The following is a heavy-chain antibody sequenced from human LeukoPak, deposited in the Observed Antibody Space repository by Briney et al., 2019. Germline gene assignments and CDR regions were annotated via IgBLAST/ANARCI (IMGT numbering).Heavy chain of an antibody. Sequence: GGSLRLSCAASGFTFSSYAMHWVRQAPGKGLEWVAVISYDGSNKYYADSVKGRFTISRDNSKNTLYLQMNSLRAEDTAVYYCARDQTVDTAMANWGQGILVTVSS. D-gene: IGHD5-18*01. CDR3: ARDQTVDTAMAN. J-gene: IGHJ4*02. CDR2: ISYDGSNK. V-gene: IGHV3-30*04. CDR1: GFTFSSYA.